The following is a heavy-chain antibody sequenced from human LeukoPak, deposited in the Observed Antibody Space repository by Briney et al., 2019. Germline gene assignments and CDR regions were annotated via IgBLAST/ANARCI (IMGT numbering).Heavy chain of an antibody. J-gene: IGHJ3*02. CDR3: ARDQPLYYYDSSGYYYEWNAFDI. CDR2: IYYSGST. CDR1: GGSISGSSYY. V-gene: IGHV4-61*01. D-gene: IGHD3-22*01. Sequence: SETLSLTRTLSGGSISGSSYYWGWIRQPPGKGLEWIGYIYYSGSTNYNPSLKSRVTISVDTSKNQFSLKLSSVTAADTAVYYCARDQPLYYYDSSGYYYEWNAFDIWGQGTMVTVSS.